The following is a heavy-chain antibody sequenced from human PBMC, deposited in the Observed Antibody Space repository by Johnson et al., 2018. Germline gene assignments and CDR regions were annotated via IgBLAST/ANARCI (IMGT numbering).Heavy chain of an antibody. V-gene: IGHV3-30*03. Sequence: VQLGESGGGVVQPGRSLRLSCAASGFTFSSYGMHWVRPAPGTGLEWVAVISYDERNKYYADSVMGRFTISRDNSKNTLSLQMNSLRAEDTAVYYCAGGRWTDGSVDAFDIWGQGTMVTVSS. D-gene: IGHD2-15*01. CDR3: AGGRWTDGSVDAFDI. CDR1: GFTFSSYG. J-gene: IGHJ3*02. CDR2: ISYDERNK.